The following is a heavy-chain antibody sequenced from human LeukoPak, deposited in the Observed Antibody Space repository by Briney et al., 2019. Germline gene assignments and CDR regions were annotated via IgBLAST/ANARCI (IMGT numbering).Heavy chain of an antibody. V-gene: IGHV3-11*04. CDR1: GFTFSDYY. CDR2: ISSSGSTI. D-gene: IGHD3-22*01. CDR3: ARDRILTYYYDSSAYDAFDI. J-gene: IGHJ3*02. Sequence: PGGSLRLSCAASGFTFSDYYMSWIRQAPGKGLEWVSFISSSGSTIYYADSVKGRFTISRDNAKNSLYLQMDSLRAEDTAVYYCARDRILTYYYDSSAYDAFDIWGQGTMVTVSS.